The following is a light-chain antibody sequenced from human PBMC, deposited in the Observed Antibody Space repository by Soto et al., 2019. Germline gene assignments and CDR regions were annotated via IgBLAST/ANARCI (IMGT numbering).Light chain of an antibody. CDR1: SSDVGSYNR. Sequence: QSALTQPPSVSGSPGQSVTISCTGTSSDVGSYNRVSWYQQPPGTAPKLMIYEDSNRPSGVPDRFSGSKSGNTASLTISGLQAEDEADYYCSSYTSSSQVVFGGGTKLTVL. CDR2: EDS. CDR3: SSYTSSSQVV. V-gene: IGLV2-18*02. J-gene: IGLJ2*01.